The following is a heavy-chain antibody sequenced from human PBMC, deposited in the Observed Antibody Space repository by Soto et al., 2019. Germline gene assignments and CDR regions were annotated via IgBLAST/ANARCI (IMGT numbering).Heavy chain of an antibody. Sequence: QVQLVQSGAEVKKPGSSVKVSCKASGGTFSSYTISWVRQAPGQGLEWMGRIIPILGIANYAQKFQGRVTITAEKSTSTGYMELSSLGSEDTAVYYGARGGYSSGTGFDYWGQGTLVTVSS. CDR2: IIPILGIA. D-gene: IGHD6-13*01. CDR1: GGTFSSYT. J-gene: IGHJ4*02. V-gene: IGHV1-69*02. CDR3: ARGGYSSGTGFDY.